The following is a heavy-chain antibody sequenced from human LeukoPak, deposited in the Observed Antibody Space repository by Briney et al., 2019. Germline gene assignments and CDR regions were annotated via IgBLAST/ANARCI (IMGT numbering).Heavy chain of an antibody. J-gene: IGHJ6*04. D-gene: IGHD2/OR15-2a*01. CDR1: GGSISSSSYY. CDR3: AVIKEDV. CDR2: IYHSGST. V-gene: IGHV4-61*05. Sequence: SETLSLTCTVSGGSISSSSYYWGWIRQPPGKGLEWIGEIYHSGSTNYNPSLKSRVTMLVDKSKNQFSLKLRFVTAADTAVYYCAVIKEDVWGKGTTVTVSS.